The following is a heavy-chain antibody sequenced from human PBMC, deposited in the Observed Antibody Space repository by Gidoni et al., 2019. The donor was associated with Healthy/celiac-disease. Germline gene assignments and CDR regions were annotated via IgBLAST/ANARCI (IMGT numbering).Heavy chain of an antibody. J-gene: IGHJ6*02. V-gene: IGHV3-9*01. Sequence: EVQLVESGGGLVQPGRSLRLSCAAAGVTFDDSAIHWGRQAPGKGLEWVPGISWNSGSIGYADSVKGRFTISRDNAKNSLYLQMNSLRAEDTALYYCAKDMSVDSSVWSSYGMDVWGQGTTVTVSS. CDR3: AKDMSVDSSVWSSYGMDV. CDR1: GVTFDDSA. D-gene: IGHD6-19*01. CDR2: ISWNSGSI.